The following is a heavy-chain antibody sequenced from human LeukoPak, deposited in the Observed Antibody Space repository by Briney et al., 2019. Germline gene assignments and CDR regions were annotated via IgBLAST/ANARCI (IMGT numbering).Heavy chain of an antibody. D-gene: IGHD6-19*01. J-gene: IGHJ4*02. Sequence: GASVKVSCKASGYTFTNYVRYWVRQAPGQRLEWMGWINAGNGNTKYSQKFQGRVTVIRDTSASTAYMELSSLRSEDTAVYYCARTFSSGYYYFEYWGQGTLVTVSS. V-gene: IGHV1-3*01. CDR1: GYTFTNYV. CDR2: INAGNGNT. CDR3: ARTFSSGYYYFEY.